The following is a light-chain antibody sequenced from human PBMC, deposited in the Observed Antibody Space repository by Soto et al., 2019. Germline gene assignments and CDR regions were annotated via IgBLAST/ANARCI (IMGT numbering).Light chain of an antibody. CDR1: NTDVDAYNR. Sequence: QSALTQPPSVSGSPGQSVAISCTGTNTDVDAYNRVSWYQQTPDKAPKLIIYEVNSRPSGVPDRFSGSRSGNTASLTISGLQAEDEADYYCSLYTGSSTLVFGGGTKL. CDR2: EVN. J-gene: IGLJ3*02. V-gene: IGLV2-18*01. CDR3: SLYTGSSTLV.